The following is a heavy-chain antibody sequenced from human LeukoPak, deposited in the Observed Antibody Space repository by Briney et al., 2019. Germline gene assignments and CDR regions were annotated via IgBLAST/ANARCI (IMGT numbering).Heavy chain of an antibody. J-gene: IGHJ5*01. CDR2: IKQGGREE. CDR1: GFTFRNHG. V-gene: IGHV3-7*03. Sequence: GRSLRLSCAASGFTFRNHGMYWVRQAPGKGLEGVANIKQGGREEKYVGSVKGPFAISRDDAKSTLYLQMDSLSGDDTAVYYCARDNGGWFDSWGRGTLVTVSS. D-gene: IGHD3-10*01. CDR3: ARDNGGWFDS.